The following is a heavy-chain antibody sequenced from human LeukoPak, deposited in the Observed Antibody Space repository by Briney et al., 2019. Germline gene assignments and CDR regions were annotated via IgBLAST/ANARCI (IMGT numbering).Heavy chain of an antibody. D-gene: IGHD3-22*01. CDR2: ISGRGGST. CDR3: AKILNYFHSIYAFDM. V-gene: IGHV3-23*01. Sequence: GGSLRLSCAASGFTFSSYAMSWVRQAPGKGLEWVSAISGRGGSTYYADSVKGRFTISRDNSKNTLYLQMNSLRAEDTAEYYCAKILNYFHSIYAFDMWGQGTMVTVSS. CDR1: GFTFSSYA. J-gene: IGHJ3*02.